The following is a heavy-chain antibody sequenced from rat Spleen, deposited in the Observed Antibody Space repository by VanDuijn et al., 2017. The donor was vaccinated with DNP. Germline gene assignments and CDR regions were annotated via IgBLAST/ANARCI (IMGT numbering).Heavy chain of an antibody. D-gene: IGHD1-12*01. J-gene: IGHJ4*01. CDR3: ARHRTIMPYYYAMDA. CDR2: ISYNGGTP. CDR1: GFNFNDYW. V-gene: IGHV5-29*01. Sequence: EVKLVESGGGLVQPGRSLKLSCAASGFNFNDYWMGWVRQAQAKGLEWVATISYNGGTPYYRDSVKGRFTISRDNAQSTLYLQMDSLRSEDTATYYCARHRTIMPYYYAMDAWGQGASVTVSS.